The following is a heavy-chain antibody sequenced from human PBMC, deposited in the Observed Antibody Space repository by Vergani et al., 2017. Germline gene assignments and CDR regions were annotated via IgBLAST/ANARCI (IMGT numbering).Heavy chain of an antibody. CDR3: VKDPYDYVCGSYRYPYYFDY. J-gene: IGHJ4*02. D-gene: IGHD3-16*02. V-gene: IGHV3-64D*06. Sequence: EVQLVESGGGLVQPGGSLRLSCSASGFMFSNYAMHWVRQAPGKGLEYVSGISSNGDSTYYADSVKGRFTISRDNSKHTLYLQMSSLRAEDTAVYYCVKDPYDYVCGSYRYPYYFDYWGQGTLVTVSS. CDR2: ISSNGDST. CDR1: GFMFSNYA.